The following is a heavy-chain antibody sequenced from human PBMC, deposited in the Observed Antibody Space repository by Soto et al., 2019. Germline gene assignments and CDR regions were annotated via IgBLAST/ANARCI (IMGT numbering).Heavy chain of an antibody. J-gene: IGHJ6*02. V-gene: IGHV1-69*01. CDR2: IIPIFGTA. Sequence: QVQLVQSGAEVKKPGSSVKVSCKASGGTFSSYAISWVRQAPGQGLEWMGGIIPIFGTANYSQKFQRIVTINAHESTSNANIELCRLRSDDTAVYYCARYYYDSSGYYEAYYYYGKDFCGQLTTVTFSS. CDR1: GGTFSSYA. CDR3: ARYYYDSSGYYEAYYYYGKDF. D-gene: IGHD3-22*01.